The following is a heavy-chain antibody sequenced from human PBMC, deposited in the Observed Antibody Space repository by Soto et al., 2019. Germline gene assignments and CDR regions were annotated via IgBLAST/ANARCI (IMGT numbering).Heavy chain of an antibody. CDR1: AFTFNKYA. J-gene: IGHJ4*02. Sequence: GGSLRLSCAASAFTFNKYAMGWVRQPPGKGLEWVSAISGSGGSAYYADSVKARFTISRDNSKNTLYLQMSSLTAEDTAVYFCAKYFATGGFFDSWGQGTLVTVSS. CDR2: ISGSGGSA. D-gene: IGHD4-17*01. CDR3: AKYFATGGFFDS. V-gene: IGHV3-23*01.